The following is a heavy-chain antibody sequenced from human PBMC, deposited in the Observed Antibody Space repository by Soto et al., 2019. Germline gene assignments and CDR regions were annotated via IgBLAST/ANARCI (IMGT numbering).Heavy chain of an antibody. Sequence: QVQLVQSGAEVKKPGASVKVSCKASGYTFTSYGISWVRQAPGQGLEWMGWISAYNGNTNYAQKLQGRVTMTTDTSTSTAYMELRSLRSDDTAVYYCARQPEAVYDYIWGKTPQNAFDIWGQGTMVTVSS. CDR2: ISAYNGNT. D-gene: IGHD3-16*01. J-gene: IGHJ3*02. V-gene: IGHV1-18*01. CDR1: GYTFTSYG. CDR3: ARQPEAVYDYIWGKTPQNAFDI.